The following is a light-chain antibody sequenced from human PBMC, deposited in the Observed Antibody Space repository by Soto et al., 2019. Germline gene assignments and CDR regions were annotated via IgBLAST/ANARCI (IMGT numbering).Light chain of an antibody. V-gene: IGLV2-8*01. CDR2: EVS. Sequence: QSALTQPPFASESPGQSVTISCIGTSSDVGGYNYVSWYQQHPGKAPKLMIYEVSKRPSGVPDRFSGSKSGNTASLTVSGLQAEDEADYYCSSYAASNNLGVFGGGTKLTVL. CDR1: SSDVGGYNY. CDR3: SSYAASNNLGV. J-gene: IGLJ2*01.